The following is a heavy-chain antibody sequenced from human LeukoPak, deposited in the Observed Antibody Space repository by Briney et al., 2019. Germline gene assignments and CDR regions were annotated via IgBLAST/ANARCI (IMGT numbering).Heavy chain of an antibody. D-gene: IGHD3-10*01. Sequence: PSETLSLTCTVSGGSISSDYWSWIRQPPGKGLEWIGYIYYSGSTNYNPSLKSRVTISVDTSKNQFSLKLSSVTAADTAVYYCARELGITMVRGVTRFDYWGQGTLVTVSS. V-gene: IGHV4-59*12. CDR3: ARELGITMVRGVTRFDY. CDR1: GGSISSDY. CDR2: IYYSGST. J-gene: IGHJ4*02.